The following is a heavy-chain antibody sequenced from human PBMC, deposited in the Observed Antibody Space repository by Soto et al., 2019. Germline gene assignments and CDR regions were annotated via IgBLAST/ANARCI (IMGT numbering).Heavy chain of an antibody. CDR3: AGEGRWQPPPYYYYMDV. V-gene: IGHV1-3*01. CDR1: GYTFTSYA. Sequence: QVQLVQSGAEVKKPGASVKVSCKASGYTFTSYAMHWVRQAPGQRLEWMGWINAGNGNTKYSQKFQGRVTITRDTAASTAYVELSSLRSEDTAVNYCAGEGRWQPPPYYYYMDVWGKGTTVPVSS. CDR2: INAGNGNT. J-gene: IGHJ6*03. D-gene: IGHD2-15*01.